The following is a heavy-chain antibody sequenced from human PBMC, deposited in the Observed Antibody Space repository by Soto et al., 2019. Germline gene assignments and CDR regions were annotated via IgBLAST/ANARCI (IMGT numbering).Heavy chain of an antibody. CDR2: ISAYNGNT. Sequence: QVQLVQSGAEVKKPGASVKVSCKASGYTFTSYGISWVRQAPGQGLEWMGWISAYNGNTNYAQKLQGRVTMTTDTSTSAAYMEMRSLRSNDTAVYYCATTTIFGVVIPEDYWGQGTLVTVSS. CDR1: GYTFTSYG. V-gene: IGHV1-18*01. D-gene: IGHD3-3*01. CDR3: ATTTIFGVVIPEDY. J-gene: IGHJ4*02.